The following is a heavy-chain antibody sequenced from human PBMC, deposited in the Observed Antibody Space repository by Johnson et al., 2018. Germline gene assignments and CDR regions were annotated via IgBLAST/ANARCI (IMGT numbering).Heavy chain of an antibody. CDR3: ANLYYGSGSYPMRPSGYYYMDV. V-gene: IGHV3-74*02. D-gene: IGHD3-10*01. CDR1: GFTFSSYW. Sequence: EQLVQAGGGLVQPGGSLRLSCAASGFTFSSYWMHWVRQAPGKGLVWVSRINSDGSSTSYAASVKRRFTISRDNAKNTLYLQMNSLRAEDTAVYYCANLYYGSGSYPMRPSGYYYMDVWGKGTTVTVSS. CDR2: INSDGSST. J-gene: IGHJ6*03.